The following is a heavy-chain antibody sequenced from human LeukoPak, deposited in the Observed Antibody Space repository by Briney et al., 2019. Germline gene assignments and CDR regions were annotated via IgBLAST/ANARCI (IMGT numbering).Heavy chain of an antibody. D-gene: IGHD2-21*02. Sequence: GGSLRLSCAASGFTFSTYIMNWVRQTPGKGLEWVSSIGTSTSYIYYADSVKGRFTISRDNAKNTLYLQMNSLRAEDTAVYYCARAPGGDYDYYYYMDVWGKGTTVTISS. CDR1: GFTFSTYI. V-gene: IGHV3-21*04. CDR2: IGTSTSYI. J-gene: IGHJ6*03. CDR3: ARAPGGDYDYYYYMDV.